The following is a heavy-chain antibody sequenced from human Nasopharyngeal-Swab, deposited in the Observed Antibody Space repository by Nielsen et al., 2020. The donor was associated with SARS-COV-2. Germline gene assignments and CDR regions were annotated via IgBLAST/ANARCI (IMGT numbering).Heavy chain of an antibody. CDR3: ARVETLGFGSGSNDP. CDR2: IWHDGSNG. CDR1: GFTFNSFD. Sequence: GESLKISCVASGFTFNSFDMHWVRQAPGKGLEWVAVIWHDGSNGYYADSVKGRFTISRDNSKNTLYLEMNSLRDEDTAVYYCARVETLGFGSGSNDPWGQGTLVTVSS. J-gene: IGHJ5*02. V-gene: IGHV3-33*01. D-gene: IGHD3-10*01.